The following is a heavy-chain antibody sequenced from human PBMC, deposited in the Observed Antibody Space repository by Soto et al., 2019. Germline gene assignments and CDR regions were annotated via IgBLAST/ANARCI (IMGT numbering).Heavy chain of an antibody. V-gene: IGHV4-34*01. Sequence: SETLSLTCAVYGGSFSGYYWSWIRQPPGKGLEWIGEINHSGSTNYNPSLKSRVTISVDTTKNQISLKLSSVTAADTAVYYCARVRVQLLSLYYYYGMDVWGQGTTVTASS. CDR1: GGSFSGYY. CDR3: ARVRVQLLSLYYYYGMDV. CDR2: INHSGST. J-gene: IGHJ6*02. D-gene: IGHD2-2*01.